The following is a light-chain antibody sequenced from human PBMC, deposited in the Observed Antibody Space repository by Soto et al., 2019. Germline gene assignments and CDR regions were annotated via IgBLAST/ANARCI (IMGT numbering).Light chain of an antibody. V-gene: IGLV1-40*01. CDR1: SSNIGAGYD. CDR2: GNS. J-gene: IGLJ2*01. CDR3: QSYDSSLSGSYVV. Sequence: QSVLTQPLSASASPGQRVTISCTGSSSNIGAGYDVHWYQQLPGTAPKLLIYGNSNRPSGVPDRFSGSKSGTSASLAITGLQAEDEADYYCQSYDSSLSGSYVVFGGGTKVTVL.